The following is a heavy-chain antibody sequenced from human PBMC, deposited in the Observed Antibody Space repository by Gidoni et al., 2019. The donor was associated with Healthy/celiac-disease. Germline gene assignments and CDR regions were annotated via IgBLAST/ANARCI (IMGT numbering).Heavy chain of an antibody. CDR3: ARESEVLLWFGELDY. CDR1: GFTFSSYS. Sequence: EVQLVASGGGLVKPGGSLRLSCAASGFTFSSYSMNWVRQAPGKGLEWVSSISSSSSYIYYADSVKGRFTISRDNAKNSLYLQMNSLRAEDTAVYYCARESEVLLWFGELDYWGQGTLVTVSS. V-gene: IGHV3-21*01. D-gene: IGHD3-10*01. CDR2: ISSSSSYI. J-gene: IGHJ4*02.